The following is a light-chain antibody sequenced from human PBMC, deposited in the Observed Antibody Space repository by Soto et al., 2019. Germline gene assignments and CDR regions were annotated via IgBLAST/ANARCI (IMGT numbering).Light chain of an antibody. CDR3: SSYTSSSTWV. J-gene: IGLJ3*02. Sequence: QSVLTQPPSVSGSPGQSVTISCTGTSSDVGSYNRVSWNQQPPGTAPKLMIYEVSNRPSGVPDRFSGSKSGNTASLTISGLQAEDEADYYCSSYTSSSTWVFGGGTKLTVL. V-gene: IGLV2-18*02. CDR1: SSDVGSYNR. CDR2: EVS.